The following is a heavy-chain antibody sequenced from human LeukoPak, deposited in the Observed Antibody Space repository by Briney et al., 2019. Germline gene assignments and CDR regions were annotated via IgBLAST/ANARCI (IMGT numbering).Heavy chain of an antibody. V-gene: IGHV3-7*01. CDR2: IKQDGSEK. Sequence: PGGSLRLSCAASGFTFSSYWMSWVRQAPGKGLEWVANIKQDGSEKYYVDSVKGRFTISRDNAKNSLYLQMNSLGAEDTAVYYCARDPYSGGYGAYYYYYMDVWGKGTTVTVSS. CDR1: GFTFSSYW. J-gene: IGHJ6*03. D-gene: IGHD6-19*01. CDR3: ARDPYSGGYGAYYYYYMDV.